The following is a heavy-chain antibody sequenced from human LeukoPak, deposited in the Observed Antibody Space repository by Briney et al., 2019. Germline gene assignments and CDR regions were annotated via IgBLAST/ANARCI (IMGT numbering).Heavy chain of an antibody. CDR3: AKRTRDIVVVPAANYFDY. J-gene: IGHJ4*02. CDR1: GLTFSSYA. Sequence: GGSLRLSCAASGLTFSSYAMSWVRQAPGKGLEWVSAISGSGGSTYYADSVKGRFTISRDNSKNTLYLQMNSLRAEDTAVYYCAKRTRDIVVVPAANYFDYWGQGTLVTVSS. V-gene: IGHV3-23*01. D-gene: IGHD2-2*01. CDR2: ISGSGGST.